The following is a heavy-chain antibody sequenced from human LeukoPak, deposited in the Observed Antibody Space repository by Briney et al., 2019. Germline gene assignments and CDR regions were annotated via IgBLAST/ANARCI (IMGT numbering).Heavy chain of an antibody. CDR1: GFTFSSYA. J-gene: IGHJ4*02. D-gene: IGHD3-3*01. CDR2: ISGSGGST. Sequence: GGSLRLSCAASGFTFSSYAMSWVRQAPGKGLEWVSAISGSGGSTYYADSVKGRFTISRDNSKNTLYLQMNSLRAEDTAVYYCAKDSDSITIFGVVKGDRFDYWVQGTPVTVSS. CDR3: AKDSDSITIFGVVKGDRFDY. V-gene: IGHV3-23*01.